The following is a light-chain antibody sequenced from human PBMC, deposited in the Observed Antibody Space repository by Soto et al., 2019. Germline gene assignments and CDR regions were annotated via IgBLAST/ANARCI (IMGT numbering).Light chain of an antibody. Sequence: EIVLTQSPGTLSLSPGEIATLSCRASPSVSSSYLAWYQQKPGQAPRLLIYDASSRATGIPDRFSGSGSGTDFTLTISRLEPEDFAVYYCQQYGSSPRTFGQGTKVEIK. CDR1: PSVSSSY. CDR2: DAS. J-gene: IGKJ1*01. V-gene: IGKV3-20*01. CDR3: QQYGSSPRT.